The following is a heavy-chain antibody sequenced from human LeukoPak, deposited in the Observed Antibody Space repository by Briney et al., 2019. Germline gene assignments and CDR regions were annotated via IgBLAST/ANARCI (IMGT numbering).Heavy chain of an antibody. V-gene: IGHV1-69*01. D-gene: IGHD3-22*01. Sequence: ASVKLSCKASGGTFSSYAISWVRQAPGQGLEWMGGIIPIFGTANYAQKFQGRVTITAYDSTSTAYMELSSLRSEDTAVYYCARATYHSSGYYIPLFDYWGQRTLVTVSS. CDR2: IIPIFGTA. J-gene: IGHJ4*02. CDR1: GGTFSSYA. CDR3: ARATYHSSGYYIPLFDY.